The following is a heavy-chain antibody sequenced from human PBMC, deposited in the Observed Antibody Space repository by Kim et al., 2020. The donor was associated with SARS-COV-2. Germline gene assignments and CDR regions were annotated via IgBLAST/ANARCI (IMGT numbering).Heavy chain of an antibody. V-gene: IGHV3-11*01. J-gene: IGHJ4*02. CDR3: ARDEYMVLRYFDWLTQLDY. D-gene: IGHD3-9*01. Sequence: GRFTISCDNAQNPLYLQMNSLRAEDTAVYYCARDEYMVLRYFDWLTQLDYWGQGTLVTVSS.